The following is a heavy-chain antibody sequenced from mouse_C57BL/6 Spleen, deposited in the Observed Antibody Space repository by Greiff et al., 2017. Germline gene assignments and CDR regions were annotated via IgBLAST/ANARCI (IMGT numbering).Heavy chain of an antibody. V-gene: IGHV1-81*01. CDR2: IYPRSGNT. CDR1: GYTFTSYG. CDR3: ARSDSYYSNYVAMDY. D-gene: IGHD2-5*01. Sequence: QVQLQQSGAEMARPGASVKLSCKASGYTFTSYGISWVKQRTGQGLEWIGEIYPRSGNTYYNEKFKGKATLTADKSSSTAYMELRSLTSEDSAVYFCARSDSYYSNYVAMDYWGQGTSVTVSS. J-gene: IGHJ4*01.